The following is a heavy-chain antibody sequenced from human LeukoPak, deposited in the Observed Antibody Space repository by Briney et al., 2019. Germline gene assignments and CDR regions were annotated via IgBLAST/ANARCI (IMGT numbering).Heavy chain of an antibody. Sequence: SVKISCKASVGTFSSYAISWVRQAPVQGLEWMGGIITISGTANYAQKFQGRVTITADESTSTAYMELSSLRSEDTAVYYCARTGQLPHYYGSGSYYSFDYWGQGTLVTVSS. CDR2: IITISGTA. D-gene: IGHD3-10*01. CDR1: VGTFSSYA. CDR3: ARTGQLPHYYGSGSYYSFDY. J-gene: IGHJ4*02. V-gene: IGHV1-69*13.